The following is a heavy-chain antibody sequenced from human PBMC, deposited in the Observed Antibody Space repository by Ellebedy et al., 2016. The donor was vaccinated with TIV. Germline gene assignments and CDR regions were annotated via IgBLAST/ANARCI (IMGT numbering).Heavy chain of an antibody. Sequence: MPSETLSLTCAVSGGSISTFYWNWIRQPPGKGLEWIGSLYYGGTTFYNISLKSRVTISSDTSKTHFSLKLTSVTAADTAVYYCGKGGGIAVTDTWGQGTLVTVSS. CDR1: GGSISTFY. CDR3: GKGGGIAVTDT. V-gene: IGHV4-59*12. CDR2: LYYGGTT. D-gene: IGHD6-19*01. J-gene: IGHJ4*02.